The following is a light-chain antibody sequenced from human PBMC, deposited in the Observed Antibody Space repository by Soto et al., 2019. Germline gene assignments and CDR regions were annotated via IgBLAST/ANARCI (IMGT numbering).Light chain of an antibody. CDR2: QVS. Sequence: QSALTQPASVSGSPGQSITISCTGTSSDIGGYYYVSWYQHHPGKAPKLMIYQVSNRPSGISNRFSGSKSGNTASLTISGLQAEDEADYYCTSYSCSTTVYVFGAGTKLTVL. CDR3: TSYSCSTTVYV. J-gene: IGLJ1*01. V-gene: IGLV2-14*01. CDR1: SSDIGGYYY.